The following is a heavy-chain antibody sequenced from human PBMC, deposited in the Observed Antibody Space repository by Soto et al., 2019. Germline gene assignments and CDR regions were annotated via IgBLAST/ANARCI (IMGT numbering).Heavy chain of an antibody. J-gene: IGHJ3*01. CDR3: ARSVSISGEVSDALDR. CDR1: GWCLSRCC. D-gene: IGHD3-3*01. CDR2: IYYSGST. Sequence: SVTLSLACSVAGWCLSRCCPYWKRQTHGKGLEWIGYIYYSGSTNYNPSLKSRVTISVDTSKHQFSLKLSSVTAADTAVYYCARSVSISGEVSDALDRCGRGTRVTISS. V-gene: IGHV4-59*01.